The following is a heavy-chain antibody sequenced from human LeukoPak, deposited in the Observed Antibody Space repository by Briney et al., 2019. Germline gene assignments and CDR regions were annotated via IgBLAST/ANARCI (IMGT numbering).Heavy chain of an antibody. Sequence: SETLSLTCTVSGGSISSYYWSWIRQPPGKGLEWIGEINHSGSTNYNPSLKSRVTISVDTSKNQFSLKLSSVTAADTAVYYCARLGPAGIFDYYYSMDVWGKGSTVTVSS. CDR3: ARLGPAGIFDYYYSMDV. J-gene: IGHJ6*03. CDR2: INHSGST. D-gene: IGHD6-13*01. V-gene: IGHV4-59*01. CDR1: GGSISSYY.